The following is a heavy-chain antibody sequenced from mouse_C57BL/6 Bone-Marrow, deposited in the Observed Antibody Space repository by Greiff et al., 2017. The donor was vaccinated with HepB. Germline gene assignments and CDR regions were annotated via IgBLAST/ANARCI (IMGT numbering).Heavy chain of an antibody. D-gene: IGHD1-1*01. Sequence: EVQLVESGGDLVKPGGSLKLSCAASGFTFSSYGMSWVRQTPDKRLEWVATISSGGSYTYYPDSVKGRFTISRDNAKNTLYLQMSSLKSEDTAMYYCARQGYYGSSYDWGQGTALTVSS. J-gene: IGHJ2*01. V-gene: IGHV5-6*01. CDR1: GFTFSSYG. CDR2: ISSGGSYT. CDR3: ARQGYYGSSYD.